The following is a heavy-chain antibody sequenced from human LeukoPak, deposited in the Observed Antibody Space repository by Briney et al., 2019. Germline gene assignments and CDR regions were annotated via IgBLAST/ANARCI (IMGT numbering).Heavy chain of an antibody. J-gene: IGHJ4*02. Sequence: GGSLRLSCAASGFTFSRNSMNWVRQAPGKGLEWVSSISTSSSYIYYADSLKGRFTISRDNAKNSLYLQMNSLRAEDTALYYCARGVSEYSSGWREKFDYWGQGTLVTVSS. CDR2: ISTSSSYI. D-gene: IGHD6-19*01. CDR1: GFTFSRNS. CDR3: ARGVSEYSSGWREKFDY. V-gene: IGHV3-21*04.